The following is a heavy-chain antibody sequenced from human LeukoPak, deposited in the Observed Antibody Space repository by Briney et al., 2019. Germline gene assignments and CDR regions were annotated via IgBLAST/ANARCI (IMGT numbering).Heavy chain of an antibody. CDR3: ARDGAIGYSYGYHY. Sequence: PGGSLRLSCAASGFTVSSNYMSWVRQAPGKGLEWVSVIYSGGSTYYADSVKGRFTISRDNSKNTLYLQMNSLRAEDTAVYYCARDGAIGYSYGYHYWGQGTLVTVSS. D-gene: IGHD5-18*01. J-gene: IGHJ4*02. V-gene: IGHV3-53*01. CDR2: IYSGGST. CDR1: GFTVSSNY.